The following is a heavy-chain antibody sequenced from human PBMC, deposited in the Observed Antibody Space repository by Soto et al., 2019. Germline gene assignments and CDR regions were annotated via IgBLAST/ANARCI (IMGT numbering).Heavy chain of an antibody. CDR1: GGSISSSNW. CDR3: ARGYSSSWNWFDP. CDR2: IYHSGST. V-gene: IGHV4-4*02. D-gene: IGHD6-13*01. J-gene: IGHJ5*02. Sequence: LSLTCAVSGGSISSSNWWSWVRQPPGKGLEWIGEIYHSGSTNYNPSLKSRVTISVDKSKNQFSLKLSSVTAADTAVYYCARGYSSSWNWFDPWGQGTLVTVSS.